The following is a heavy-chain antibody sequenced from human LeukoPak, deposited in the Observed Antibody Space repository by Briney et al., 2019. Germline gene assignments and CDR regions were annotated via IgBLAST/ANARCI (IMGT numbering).Heavy chain of an antibody. CDR2: IYYSGST. V-gene: IGHV4-31*02. CDR3: ASGSAIPLR. Sequence: LRLSCAASGFTFSSYTMSWIRQHPGKGLEWIGYIYYSGSTYYNPSLKSRVTISVDTSKNQFSLKLSSVTAADTAVYYCASGSAIPLRWGQGTLVTVSS. J-gene: IGHJ4*02. CDR1: GFTFSSYT. D-gene: IGHD5-18*01.